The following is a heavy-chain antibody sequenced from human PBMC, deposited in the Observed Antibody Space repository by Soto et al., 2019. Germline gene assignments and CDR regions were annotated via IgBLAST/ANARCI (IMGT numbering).Heavy chain of an antibody. CDR1: GGSISSYY. Sequence: PSETLSLTCTVSGGSISSYYWSWIRQPPGKGLEWIGYIYYSGSTNYSPSLKSRVTISVDTSKNQFSLKLNSMTAADTAVYYCARHNYGSGSTYFDYWGQGTLVTVS. CDR3: ARHNYGSGSTYFDY. D-gene: IGHD3-10*01. V-gene: IGHV4-59*08. J-gene: IGHJ4*02. CDR2: IYYSGST.